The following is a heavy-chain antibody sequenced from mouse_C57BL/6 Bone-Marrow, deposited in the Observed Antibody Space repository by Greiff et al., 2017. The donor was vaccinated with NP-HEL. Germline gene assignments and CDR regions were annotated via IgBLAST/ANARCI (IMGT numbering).Heavy chain of an antibody. J-gene: IGHJ4*01. CDR3: ARGLLRFYYAMDY. V-gene: IGHV1-72*01. D-gene: IGHD1-1*01. Sequence: QVQLQQPGAELVKPGASVKLSCTASGYTFTSYWMHWVKQRPGRGLEWIGRIDPNGGGTKYNEKFKSKATLTVDTPSSTAYMQLSSLTSEDSAVYYCARGLLRFYYAMDYWGQGTSVTVSS. CDR2: IDPNGGGT. CDR1: GYTFTSYW.